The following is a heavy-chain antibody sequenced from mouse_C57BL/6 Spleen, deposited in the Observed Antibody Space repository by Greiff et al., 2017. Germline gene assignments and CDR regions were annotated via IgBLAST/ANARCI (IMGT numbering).Heavy chain of an antibody. Sequence: QVQLQQPGAELVRPGTSVKMSCKASGYTFTNYWMGWAKQRPGHGLEWIGDIYPGGGYTNYNEKFKGKATLTADKSSSTAYMQFSSLTSEDSAVYYCATVYSNAMDDWGKGTSVTVSS. CDR1: GYTFTNYW. J-gene: IGHJ4*01. CDR3: ATVYSNAMDD. V-gene: IGHV1-63*01. CDR2: IYPGGGYT. D-gene: IGHD2-5*01.